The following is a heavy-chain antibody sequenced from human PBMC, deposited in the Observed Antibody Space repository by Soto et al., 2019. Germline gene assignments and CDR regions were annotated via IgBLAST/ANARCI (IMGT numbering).Heavy chain of an antibody. CDR1: GGSISSYY. D-gene: IGHD2-2*01. CDR3: ARASFSSTCCYDQSLAYYYYYYMDV. J-gene: IGHJ6*03. CDR2: IYYSGST. Sequence: SETLSLTCTVSGGSISSYYWSWIRQPPGKGLEWIGYIYYSGSTNYNPSLKSRVTISVDTSKNQFSLKLSSVTAADTAVYYCARASFSSTCCYDQSLAYYYYYYMDVWGKGTTVTVSS. V-gene: IGHV4-59*01.